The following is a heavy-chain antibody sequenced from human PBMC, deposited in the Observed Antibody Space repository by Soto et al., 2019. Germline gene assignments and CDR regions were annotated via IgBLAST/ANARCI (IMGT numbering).Heavy chain of an antibody. J-gene: IGHJ2*01. CDR2: INAGNGNT. CDR3: ARDDSSVGVNWYFDL. D-gene: IGHD3-22*01. Sequence: QVQLVQSGAEVKKPGASVKVSCKASGYTFTSYAMHWVRQAPGQRLEWMGWINAGNGNTKYSQKFQGRVTITRDTSASTAYMELSSLRSEDTAVYYCARDDSSVGVNWYFDLWGRGTLVTVSS. CDR1: GYTFTSYA. V-gene: IGHV1-3*01.